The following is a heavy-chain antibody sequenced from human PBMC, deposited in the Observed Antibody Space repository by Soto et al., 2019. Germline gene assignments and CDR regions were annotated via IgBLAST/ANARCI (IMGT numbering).Heavy chain of an antibody. J-gene: IGHJ6*02. CDR3: ARNSGSYYDYYYGMDV. V-gene: IGHV4-59*01. CDR1: GGSISSYY. D-gene: IGHD1-26*01. Sequence: PSETLSLTCTVSGGSISSYYWSWIRQPPGKGLEWIGYIYYSGSTNYNPSLKSRVTISVDTSKNQFSLKLSSVTAADTAVYYCARNSGSYYDYYYGMDVWGQGTTVT. CDR2: IYYSGST.